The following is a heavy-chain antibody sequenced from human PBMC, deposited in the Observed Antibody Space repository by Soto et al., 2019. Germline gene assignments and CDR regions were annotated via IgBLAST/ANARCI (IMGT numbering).Heavy chain of an antibody. CDR1: GGSINSYY. J-gene: IGHJ4*02. CDR2: IYYSGTT. D-gene: IGHD4-4*01. V-gene: IGHV4-59*08. CDR3: ARHRRTTVAKFYFDN. Sequence: PSETLSLTCTVSGGSINSYYWSWIRQPPGKGLEWIGYIYYSGTTNYNPSLKSRVTISVDTSKNQFSLKLTSVTAADTAVYYCARHRRTTVAKFYFDNWGQGALVTVSS.